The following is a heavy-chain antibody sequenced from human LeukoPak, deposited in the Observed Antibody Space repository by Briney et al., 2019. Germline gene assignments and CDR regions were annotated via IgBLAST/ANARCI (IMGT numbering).Heavy chain of an antibody. D-gene: IGHD6-13*01. CDR1: GGSISSYY. Sequence: SETLSLTCTVSGGSISSYYWSWIRQPPGKGLEGIGNIYYSGSTYYNPSLKSRDTISVDTSKNQFSLKLSSVTAADTAVYYCASSSSWYWFDPWGQGTLVTVSS. CDR3: ASSSSWYWFDP. CDR2: IYYSGST. V-gene: IGHV4-59*01. J-gene: IGHJ5*02.